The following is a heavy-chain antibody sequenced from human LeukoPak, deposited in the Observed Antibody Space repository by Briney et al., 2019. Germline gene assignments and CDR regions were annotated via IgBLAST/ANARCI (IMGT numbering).Heavy chain of an antibody. J-gene: IGHJ4*02. CDR3: ARLGVAAPSWFDY. V-gene: IGHV4-4*07. Sequence: SETLSLTCTVSGGSISSYYWGWIRQPAGKGLEWIGRIYTSGSTNYNPSLKSRVTMSIDTSKNQFSLKLSSVTAADTAVYYCARLGVAAPSWFDYWGQGTLVTVSS. CDR1: GGSISSYY. CDR2: IYTSGST. D-gene: IGHD6-19*01.